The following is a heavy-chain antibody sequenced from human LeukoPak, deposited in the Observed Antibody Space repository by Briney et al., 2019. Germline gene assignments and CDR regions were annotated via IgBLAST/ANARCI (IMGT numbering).Heavy chain of an antibody. Sequence: PSQTLSLTCAVSGGSVSSIDFSWSWIRQPPGKGLEWIGYIHHSGSTYYNPSLKSRVTISVDRSKSHFSLKLSSVTAADTAVYYCAGGVGASMDVWGQGTTVTVSS. CDR2: IHHSGST. CDR1: GGSVSSIDFS. V-gene: IGHV4-30-2*01. J-gene: IGHJ6*02. D-gene: IGHD1-26*01. CDR3: AGGVGASMDV.